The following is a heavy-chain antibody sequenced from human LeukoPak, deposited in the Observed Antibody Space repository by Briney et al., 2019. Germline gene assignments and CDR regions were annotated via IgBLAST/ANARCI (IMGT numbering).Heavy chain of an antibody. V-gene: IGHV4-34*01. D-gene: IGHD6-6*01. J-gene: IGHJ3*01. CDR3: ARHEFGSSSAAFDS. CDR1: GGSFSGYL. CDR2: INHSGYT. Sequence: PSETLSLTCAVHGGSFSGYLWSWIRQPPGKELEYIGEINHSGYTTYNPSLKSRVTISVDTSKNQFPLNMISVTAADTAVYYCARHEFGSSSAAFDSWGQGTMVIVSS.